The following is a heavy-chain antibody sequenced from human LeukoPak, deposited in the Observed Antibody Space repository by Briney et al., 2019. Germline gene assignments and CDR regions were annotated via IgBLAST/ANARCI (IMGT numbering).Heavy chain of an antibody. V-gene: IGHV1-3*01. CDR3: ARGAVVVAATPRAMGY. J-gene: IGHJ4*02. D-gene: IGHD2-15*01. CDR2: INAGNGNT. Sequence: ASVNVSCKASGYTFTSYAMHWVRQAPGQRREWMGWINAGNGNTKYSQKFQGRVTITRDTSASTAYMELSSLRSEDTAVYYCARGAVVVAATPRAMGYWGQGTLVTVSS. CDR1: GYTFTSYA.